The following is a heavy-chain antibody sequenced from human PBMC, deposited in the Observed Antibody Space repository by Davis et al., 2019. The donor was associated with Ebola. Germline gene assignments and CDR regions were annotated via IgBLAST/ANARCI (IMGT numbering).Heavy chain of an antibody. V-gene: IGHV3-30*04. CDR3: VRAVFHEVLDY. D-gene: IGHD3-3*01. J-gene: IGHJ4*02. CDR1: GFTFRNYA. Sequence: PGGSLRPSCAAPGFTFRNYAMHWVRQAPGKGLEWVAVVSHSERERFYADSVKGRFTISRDNSENTLYLQMSSLTVDDTAVYYCVRAVFHEVLDYWGQGTPVTVSS. CDR2: VSHSERER.